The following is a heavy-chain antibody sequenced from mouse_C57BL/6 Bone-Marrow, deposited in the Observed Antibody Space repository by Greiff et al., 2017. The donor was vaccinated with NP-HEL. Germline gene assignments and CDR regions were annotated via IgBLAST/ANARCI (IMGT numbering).Heavy chain of an antibody. V-gene: IGHV1-69*01. Sequence: QVQLQQPGAELVMPGASVKLSCKASGYTFTSYWMHWVKQRPGQGLEWIGEIDPSDSYTNYNQKFKGKSTLTVDKSSSTVYMQLSSLTSEDSAVYYCAREEVLLLGFAYWGQGTLVTVSA. CDR1: GYTFTSYW. J-gene: IGHJ3*01. CDR3: AREEVLLLGFAY. D-gene: IGHD2-1*01. CDR2: IDPSDSYT.